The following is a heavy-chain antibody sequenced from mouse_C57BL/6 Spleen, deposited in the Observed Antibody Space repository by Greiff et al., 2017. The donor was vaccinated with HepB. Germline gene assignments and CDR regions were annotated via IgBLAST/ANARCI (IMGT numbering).Heavy chain of an antibody. Sequence: VQLQHSGPELVKPGASVKIPCKASGYTFTDYNMDWVKQSHGKSLEWIGDINPNNGGTIYNQKFKGKATLTVDKSSSTAYMELRSLTSEDTAVYYCARRRDGAFDYWGQGTTLTVSS. D-gene: IGHD3-3*01. V-gene: IGHV1-18*01. CDR2: INPNNGGT. J-gene: IGHJ2*01. CDR3: ARRRDGAFDY. CDR1: GYTFTDYN.